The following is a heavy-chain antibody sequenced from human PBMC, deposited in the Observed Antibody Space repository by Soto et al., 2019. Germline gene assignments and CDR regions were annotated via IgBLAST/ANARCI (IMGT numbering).Heavy chain of an antibody. CDR2: IDTAGRT. Sequence: PGGSLRLSCAASGFTFSTYEMYWVRQAPGKGLEWVSVIDTAGRTNYAESVKGRFTISRDNAKNTLHLQMNSLRAEDTAVYYRARGATYYDFWSGYYTSYTYYGMDVWGQGTTVTVSS. CDR3: ARGATYYDFWSGYYTSYTYYGMDV. J-gene: IGHJ6*02. CDR1: GFTFSTYE. V-gene: IGHV3-53*01. D-gene: IGHD3-3*01.